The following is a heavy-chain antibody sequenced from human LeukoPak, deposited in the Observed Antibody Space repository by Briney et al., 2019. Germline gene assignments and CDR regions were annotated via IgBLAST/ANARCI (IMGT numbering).Heavy chain of an antibody. CDR1: GFTFSSYW. D-gene: IGHD3-22*01. V-gene: IGHV3-7*01. Sequence: GGSLRLSCAASGFTFSSYWMSWVRQAPGKGLEWVANIKQDGSEKYYVDSVKGRFTISRDNAKNSLYLQMNSLRAEDTAVYYCARDPDYYDSSGSWWYFDLWGRGTLVTVSS. CDR2: IKQDGSEK. J-gene: IGHJ2*01. CDR3: ARDPDYYDSSGSWWYFDL.